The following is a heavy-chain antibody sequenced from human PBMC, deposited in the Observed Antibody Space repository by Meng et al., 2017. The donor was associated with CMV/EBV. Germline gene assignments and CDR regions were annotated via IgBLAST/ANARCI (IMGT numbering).Heavy chain of an antibody. D-gene: IGHD6-13*01. Sequence: TVKESGPTLVKPTQTLTLTCTFSGFSLSTSGVGVGWIRQPPGKALEWLALIYWDDDKRYSPSLKSRLTITKDTSKNQVVLTMTNMDPVDTATYYCAHRGRIAAAGTDWFDPWGQGTLVTVSS. V-gene: IGHV2-5*02. CDR3: AHRGRIAAAGTDWFDP. CDR1: GFSLSTSGVG. J-gene: IGHJ5*02. CDR2: IYWDDDK.